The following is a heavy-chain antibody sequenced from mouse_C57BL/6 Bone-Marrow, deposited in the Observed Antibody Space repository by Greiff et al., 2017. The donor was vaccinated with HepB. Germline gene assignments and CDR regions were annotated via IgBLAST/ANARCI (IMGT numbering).Heavy chain of an antibody. CDR2: IRNKANNHAT. CDR1: GFTFSDAW. CDR3: TTTVGDDYAMDY. D-gene: IGHD1-1*01. Sequence: EVKLMESGGGLVQPGGSMKLSCAASGFTFSDAWMDWVRQSPEKGLEWVAEIRNKANNHATYYAESVKGRFTISRDDSKSSVYLQMNSLRAEDTGIYYCTTTVGDDYAMDYWGQGTAVTVSS. J-gene: IGHJ4*01. V-gene: IGHV6-6*01.